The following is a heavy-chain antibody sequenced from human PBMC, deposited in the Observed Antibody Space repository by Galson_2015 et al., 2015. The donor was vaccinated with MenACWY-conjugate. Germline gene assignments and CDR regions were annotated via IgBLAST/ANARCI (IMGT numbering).Heavy chain of an antibody. CDR2: IMPDGSET. J-gene: IGHJ4*02. CDR3: ARGPFVVVAD. V-gene: IGHV3-7*01. Sequence: SLRLSCAASGFTFSTYWMTWVRQAPGKGLEWVANIMPDGSETYYVDSVKGRFTFSRDNAKNSVYLQLNSLKVEDTAVFYCARGPFVVVADWGQGTLVTVSS. CDR1: GFTFSTYW. D-gene: IGHD2-15*01.